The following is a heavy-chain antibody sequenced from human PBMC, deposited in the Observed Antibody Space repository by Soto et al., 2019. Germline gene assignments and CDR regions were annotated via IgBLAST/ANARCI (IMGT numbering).Heavy chain of an antibody. D-gene: IGHD6-13*01. V-gene: IGHV4-30-2*01. CDR3: AVLGSSSWQNWFDP. CDR2: IYHSGST. Sequence: PSETLSLTCAVSGGSIISGGYSWIWIRQPPGKGLEWIGYIYHSGSTYYNPSLKSRVTISVDRSKNQFSLKLSSVTAADTAVYYCAVLGSSSWQNWFDPWGQGTLVTVSS. J-gene: IGHJ5*02. CDR1: GGSIISGGYS.